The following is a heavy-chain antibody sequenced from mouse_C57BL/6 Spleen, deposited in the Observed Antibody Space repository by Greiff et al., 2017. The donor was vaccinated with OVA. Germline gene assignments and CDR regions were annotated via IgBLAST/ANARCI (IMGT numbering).Heavy chain of an antibody. Sequence: QVHVKQSGAELVRPGASVTLSCKASGYTFTDYEMHWVKQTPVHGLEWIGAIDPETGGTAYNQKFKGKAILTADKSSSTAYMELRSLTSEDSAVYYCTIYDGYHWYFDVWGTGTTVTVSS. D-gene: IGHD2-3*01. V-gene: IGHV1-15*01. CDR2: IDPETGGT. CDR1: GYTFTDYE. CDR3: TIYDGYHWYFDV. J-gene: IGHJ1*03.